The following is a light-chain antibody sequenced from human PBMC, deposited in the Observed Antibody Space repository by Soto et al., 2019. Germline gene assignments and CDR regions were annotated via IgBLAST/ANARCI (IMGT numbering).Light chain of an antibody. V-gene: IGLV2-8*01. CDR3: SSYAGSNHYV. Sequence: QSVLTQPPSASGSPGQSVTISCTGTSSDVGGYNYVSWYQHHPGKAPKLMIYEVSERPSGVPDRFSGSKSGDTASLTVSGLQAEDEADYYCSSYAGSNHYVFGTGTQLTVL. J-gene: IGLJ1*01. CDR1: SSDVGGYNY. CDR2: EVS.